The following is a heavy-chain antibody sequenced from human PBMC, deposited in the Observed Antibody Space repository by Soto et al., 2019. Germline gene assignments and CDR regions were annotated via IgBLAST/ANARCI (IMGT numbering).Heavy chain of an antibody. V-gene: IGHV3-53*01. CDR1: GFSVTSNY. J-gene: IGHJ4*02. CDR3: ARVTTFYDILTSSYALNYFDY. CDR2: IYAGGNT. Sequence: GGSLRLSCAASGFSVTSNYMTWVRQAPGEGLECVSVIYAGGNTYYPDSVKGRFTTSSDNSKNTLFLQMNNLRAEDTAVYYCARVTTFYDILTSSYALNYFDYWGQGTRVTVSS. D-gene: IGHD3-9*01.